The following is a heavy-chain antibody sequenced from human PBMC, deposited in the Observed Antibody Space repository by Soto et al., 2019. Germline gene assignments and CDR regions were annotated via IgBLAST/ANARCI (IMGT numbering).Heavy chain of an antibody. D-gene: IGHD2-8*01. CDR1: GFTFSSYA. Sequence: GGSLRLSCAASGFTFSSYAMHWVRQAPGKGLEWVAVISYDGSNKYYADSVKGRFTISRDNSKNTLYLQMNSLRAEDTAVYYCAKYYWTSINEVLTSAIDHWGRGTLVTVSS. J-gene: IGHJ1*01. CDR2: ISYDGSNK. CDR3: AKYYWTSINEVLTSAIDH. V-gene: IGHV3-30-3*01.